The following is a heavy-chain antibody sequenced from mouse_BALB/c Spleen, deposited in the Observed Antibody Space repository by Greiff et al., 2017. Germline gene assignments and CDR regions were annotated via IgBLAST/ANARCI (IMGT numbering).Heavy chain of an antibody. CDR1: GYAFSSYW. CDR2: IYPGDGDT. D-gene: IGHD2-2*01. V-gene: IGHV1-80*01. J-gene: IGHJ3*01. Sequence: QVQLKQPGAELVKPGASVKISCKASGYAFSSYWMNWVKQRPGQGLEWIGQIYPGDGDTNYNGKFKGKATLTADKSSSTAYMQLSSLTSEDSAVYFCARGNYGYVFAYWGQGTLVTVSA. CDR3: ARGNYGYVFAY.